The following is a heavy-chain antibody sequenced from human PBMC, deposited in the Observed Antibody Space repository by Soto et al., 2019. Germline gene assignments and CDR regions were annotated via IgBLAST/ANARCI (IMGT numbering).Heavy chain of an antibody. CDR1: GGSISSSSYY. J-gene: IGHJ6*03. V-gene: IGHV4-39*01. CDR2: IYYSGST. CDR3: ARHYALGRDYYYVDV. Sequence: SETLSLTCTVSGGSISSSSYYWGWIRQPPGKGLEWIGSIYYSGSTYYNPSLKSRVTISVDTSKNQFSLKLSSVTAADTAVYYFARHYALGRDYYYVDVWGRGTTVTVSS. D-gene: IGHD2-15*01.